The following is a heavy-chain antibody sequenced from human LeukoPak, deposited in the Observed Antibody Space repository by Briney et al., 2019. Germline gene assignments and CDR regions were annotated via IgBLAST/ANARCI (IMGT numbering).Heavy chain of an antibody. CDR3: ARDDDYGDYGDAFDI. CDR1: GFTFSSYS. V-gene: IGHV3-21*01. D-gene: IGHD4-17*01. CDR2: ISSSSSYI. J-gene: IGHJ3*02. Sequence: KPGGSLRLSCAASGFTFSSYSMNWVRQAPGKGLEWVSSISSSSSYIYYADSVKGRFTISRDNAKNSLYLQMNSLRAEDTAVYYCARDDDYGDYGDAFDIWGQGTMVTVSS.